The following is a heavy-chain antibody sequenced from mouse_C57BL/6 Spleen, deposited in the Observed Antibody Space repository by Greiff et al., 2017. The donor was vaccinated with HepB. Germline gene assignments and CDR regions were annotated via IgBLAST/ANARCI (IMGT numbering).Heavy chain of an antibody. CDR2: IDPSDSYT. V-gene: IGHV1-59*01. CDR3: ARGSHYYENY. Sequence: VQLQQPGAELVRPGTSVKLSCKASGYTFTSYWMHWVKQRPGQGLEWIGVIDPSDSYTNYNQKFKGKATLTVDTSSSTAYMQLSSLTSEDSAVYYCARGSHYYENYWGQGTTLTVSS. D-gene: IGHD1-2*01. CDR1: GYTFTSYW. J-gene: IGHJ2*01.